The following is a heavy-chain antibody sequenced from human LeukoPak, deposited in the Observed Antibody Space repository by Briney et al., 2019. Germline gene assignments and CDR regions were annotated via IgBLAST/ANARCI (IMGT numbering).Heavy chain of an antibody. D-gene: IGHD2-2*01. CDR3: ARSSGQYQLFYFYYYMDV. CDR1: GGSISSTDW. V-gene: IGHV4-4*02. Sequence: PSGTLSLTCAVSGGSISSTDWWSWVRRPPGKGLEWIGEIYHSGSTNYNPSLMSRVIISIDKSENQFSLKLSSVTAADTAVYYCARSSGQYQLFYFYYYMDVWGKGTTVTVSS. J-gene: IGHJ6*03. CDR2: IYHSGST.